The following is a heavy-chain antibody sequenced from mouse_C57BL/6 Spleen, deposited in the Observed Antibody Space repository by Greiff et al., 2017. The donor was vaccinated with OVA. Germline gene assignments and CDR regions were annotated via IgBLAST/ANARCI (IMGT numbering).Heavy chain of an antibody. Sequence: QVQLQQPGAELVKPGASVKMSCKASGYTFTSYWITWVKQRPGQGLEWIGDIYPGSGSTNYNEKFKSKATLTVDKSSSTTYMQLSSLTSDDSAVYYCANGVGDYWGQGTTLTVSS. V-gene: IGHV1-55*01. CDR1: GYTFTSYW. J-gene: IGHJ2*01. CDR2: IYPGSGST. CDR3: ANGVGDY. D-gene: IGHD1-1*02.